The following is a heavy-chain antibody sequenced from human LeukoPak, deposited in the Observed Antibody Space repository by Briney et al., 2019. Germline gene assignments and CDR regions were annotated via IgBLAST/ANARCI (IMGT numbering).Heavy chain of an antibody. D-gene: IGHD3-10*01. J-gene: IGHJ4*02. V-gene: IGHV3-7*03. Sequence: GGSLRLSCAASGFTFSSYWMSWVRQAPGKGLEWVANIKQDGSEKYYVDSVKGRFTISRDNAKNSLYLQMNSLRAEDTALYYCARAESRLWFGELGHWGQGTLVTVSS. CDR3: ARAESRLWFGELGH. CDR1: GFTFSSYW. CDR2: IKQDGSEK.